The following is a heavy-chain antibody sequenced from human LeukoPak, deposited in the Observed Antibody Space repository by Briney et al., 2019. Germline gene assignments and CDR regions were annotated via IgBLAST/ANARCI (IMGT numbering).Heavy chain of an antibody. D-gene: IGHD3-10*01. CDR2: INWNGGST. J-gene: IGHJ3*02. CDR3: ARDYGSGFTDAFDI. V-gene: IGHV3-20*04. CDR1: GFTFDDYG. Sequence: GGSLRLSCAASGFTFDDYGMSWVRQAPGKGLEWVSGINWNGGSTGYADSVKGRFTISRDNAKNSLYLQINSLRAEDTALYYCARDYGSGFTDAFDIWGQGTMVTVSS.